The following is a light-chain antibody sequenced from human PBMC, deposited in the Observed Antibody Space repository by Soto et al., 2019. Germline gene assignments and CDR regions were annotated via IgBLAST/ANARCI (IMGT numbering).Light chain of an antibody. Sequence: IVWKKSPCTMCLSPGDRSALSCRASQSVSRSYLGWYQQKPGQAPRLLMYGASIRAAGVPDRFSGSGSGTEFTLTISTLEPEDFTVYYCHHYETFGQGTKVDI. CDR2: GAS. CDR1: QSVSRSY. V-gene: IGKV3-20*01. J-gene: IGKJ1*01. CDR3: HHYET.